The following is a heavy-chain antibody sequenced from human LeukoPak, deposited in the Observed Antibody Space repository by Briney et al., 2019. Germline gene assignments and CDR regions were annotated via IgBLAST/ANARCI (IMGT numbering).Heavy chain of an antibody. J-gene: IGHJ4*02. V-gene: IGHV3-30*04. D-gene: IGHD3-22*01. Sequence: GGSLRLSCAASGFTFSSYAMHWVRQAPGKGLEWVAVISYDGSTKYYADSVKGRFTISRDNSKNTLYLQMNSLRAEDTAVYYCAREREESNYYDSSGYLAYWGQGTLVTVSS. CDR1: GFTFSSYA. CDR2: ISYDGSTK. CDR3: AREREESNYYDSSGYLAY.